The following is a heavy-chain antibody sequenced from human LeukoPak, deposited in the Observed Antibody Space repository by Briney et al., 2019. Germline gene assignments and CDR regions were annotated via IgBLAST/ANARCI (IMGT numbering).Heavy chain of an antibody. CDR3: ARELEYSSSPGRYYYYGMDV. CDR1: GYTFTGYY. J-gene: IGHJ6*02. Sequence: PAASVKVSCKASGYTFTGYYMHWVRQAPGQGLEWMGWINPNSGGTNYAQKFQGRVTMTRDTSISTAYMELSRLRSDDTAVYYCARELEYSSSPGRYYYYGMDVWGQGTTVTVSS. V-gene: IGHV1-2*02. D-gene: IGHD6-6*01. CDR2: INPNSGGT.